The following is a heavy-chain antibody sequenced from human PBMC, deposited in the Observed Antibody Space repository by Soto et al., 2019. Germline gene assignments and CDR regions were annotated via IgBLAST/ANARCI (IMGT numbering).Heavy chain of an antibody. CDR2: VYRTGST. J-gene: IGHJ4*01. Sequence: PSETLSLTCAVSGGSISTSNWWSWVRQPPGKGLEWIGEVYRTGSTNYNPPLESRLTISVDKSKNQFSLKLTSVTAADTAVYYCARARATIAAAAIFDCWGHGTLVTVSS. D-gene: IGHD6-13*01. CDR3: ARARATIAAAAIFDC. CDR1: GGSISTSNW. V-gene: IGHV4-4*02.